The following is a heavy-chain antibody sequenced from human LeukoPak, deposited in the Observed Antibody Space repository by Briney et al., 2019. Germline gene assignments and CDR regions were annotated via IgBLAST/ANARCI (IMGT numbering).Heavy chain of an antibody. CDR2: INPNSGGT. CDR3: AKGATEGYYYYYGLDV. J-gene: IGHJ6*02. Sequence: ASVKVSCKAPGYTFTGYYMHWVRQAPGQGLEWMGWINPNSGGTNYAQKFQGRVTMTRDTSISTAYMELSGLTSDDTAVFYCAKGATEGYYYYYGLDVWGQGVLVTVSS. V-gene: IGHV1-2*02. CDR1: GYTFTGYY.